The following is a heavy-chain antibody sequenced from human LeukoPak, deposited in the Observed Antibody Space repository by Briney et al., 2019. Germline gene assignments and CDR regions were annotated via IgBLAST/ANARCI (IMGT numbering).Heavy chain of an antibody. Sequence: PGGSLRLSCAASGFTFSSYAMHWVRQAPGKGLEWVAVISYDGSNKYYADSVKGRFTISRDNSRNTLYMQMNSLRAEDTAVYYCAKYYDFWSGYSQHYYYMDVWGKGTTVTVSS. CDR1: GFTFSSYA. CDR2: ISYDGSNK. V-gene: IGHV3-30*18. J-gene: IGHJ6*03. D-gene: IGHD3-3*01. CDR3: AKYYDFWSGYSQHYYYMDV.